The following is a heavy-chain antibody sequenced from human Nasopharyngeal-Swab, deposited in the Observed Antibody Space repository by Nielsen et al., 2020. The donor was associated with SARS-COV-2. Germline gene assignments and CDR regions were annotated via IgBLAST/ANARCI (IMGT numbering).Heavy chain of an antibody. V-gene: IGHV4-34*01. J-gene: IGHJ4*02. D-gene: IGHD3-22*01. CDR3: ARINSSVYYYGY. Sequence: SETLSLTCAVYGGSFSGYYCSWIRQPPGKGLEWIGEINHSGSTNYNPSLKSRFTIAVDTSKNQFSLKRSSVTAADTAVYYCARINSSVYYYGYWGQGTLVTVSS. CDR1: GGSFSGYY. CDR2: INHSGST.